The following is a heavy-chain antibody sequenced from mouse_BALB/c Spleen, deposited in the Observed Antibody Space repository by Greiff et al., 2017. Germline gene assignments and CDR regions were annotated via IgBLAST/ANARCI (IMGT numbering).Heavy chain of an antibody. V-gene: IGHV1S22*01. Sequence: LQQPGSELVRPGASVKLSCKASGYTFTSYWMHWVKQRHGQGLEWIGNIYPGSGSTNYDEKFKSKGTLTVDTSSSTAYMHLSSLTSEDSAVYYCTRSRDGYLFAYWGQGTLVTVSA. D-gene: IGHD2-3*01. J-gene: IGHJ3*01. CDR2: IYPGSGST. CDR1: GYTFTSYW. CDR3: TRSRDGYLFAY.